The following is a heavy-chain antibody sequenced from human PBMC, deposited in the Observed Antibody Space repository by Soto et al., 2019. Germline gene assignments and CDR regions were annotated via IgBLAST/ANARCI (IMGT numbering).Heavy chain of an antibody. CDR2: IYPKSGAI. V-gene: IGHV1-2*02. J-gene: IGHJ4*02. D-gene: IGHD1-7*01. CDR3: VRENYYYDY. CDR1: GYSFDKYY. Sequence: ASVKVSCKASGYSFDKYYMHWVRQAPGQGLEWMGWIYPKSGAIYYGQKFQGRVTMTRDTSITTVYLELSSLRSDDTAMYYCVRENYYYDYWGQGTLVTVSS.